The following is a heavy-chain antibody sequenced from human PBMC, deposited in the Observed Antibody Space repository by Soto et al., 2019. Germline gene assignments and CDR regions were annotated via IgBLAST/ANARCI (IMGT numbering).Heavy chain of an antibody. CDR1: GQSFSGHS. D-gene: IGHD1-1*01. J-gene: IGHJ4*02. V-gene: IGHV4-34*01. CDR2: INESGST. CDR3: ARGSGIVALPGELEDVNYDY. Sequence: QVQLQQWGAGLVKPSETLSLSCAVYGQSFSGHSWAWIRQPPGKGLEWIGEINESGSTYYNPSLKSRVTISTDRYKEQFSRKLSSVSAADTAAYFCARGSGIVALPGELEDVNYDYWGQGTLVNVSS.